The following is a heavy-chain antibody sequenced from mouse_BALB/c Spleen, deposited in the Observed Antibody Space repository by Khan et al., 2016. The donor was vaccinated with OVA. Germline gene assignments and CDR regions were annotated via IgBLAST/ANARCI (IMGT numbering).Heavy chain of an antibody. CDR1: GYTFTSYT. CDR3: ASDGAYYRNDGWFAY. Sequence: VQLQESGAELARPGASVKMSCKASGYTFTSYTIHWIQQRPGQGLEWIGYINPSSGYTNYNQQFKDKATLTADKSSTTAYMQLSSLTSDDSAVYYWASDGAYYRNDGWFAYWGQGTLVTVSA. CDR2: INPSSGYT. J-gene: IGHJ3*01. D-gene: IGHD2-14*01. V-gene: IGHV1-4*01.